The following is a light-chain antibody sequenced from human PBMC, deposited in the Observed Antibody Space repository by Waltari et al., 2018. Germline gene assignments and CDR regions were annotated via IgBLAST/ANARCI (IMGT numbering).Light chain of an antibody. V-gene: IGKV3-20*01. Sequence: EIVLTQSPGTLSLSPVERATLSCRASQSVSSSYLAWYQQKPGQAPRLLIYGSSSRATGIADRFSGSGSGTDYTLTIIRLEPEDFAVYYCQQYGSSPPITFGPGTKVDIK. CDR2: GSS. CDR1: QSVSSSY. CDR3: QQYGSSPPIT. J-gene: IGKJ3*01.